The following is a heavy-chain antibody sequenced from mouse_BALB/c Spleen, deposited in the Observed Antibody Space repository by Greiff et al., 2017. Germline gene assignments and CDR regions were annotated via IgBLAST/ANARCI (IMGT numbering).Heavy chain of an antibody. CDR2: INPSNGRT. CDR1: GYTFTSYW. Sequence: QVQLQQPGAELVKPGASVKLSCKASGYTFTSYWMHWVKQRPGQGLEWIGEINPSNGRTNYNEKFKSKATLTVDKSSSTAYMQLSSLTSEDSAVYYCARASLYYYGSSTGFAYWGQGTLVTVSA. CDR3: ARASLYYYGSSTGFAY. V-gene: IGHV1S81*02. D-gene: IGHD1-1*01. J-gene: IGHJ3*01.